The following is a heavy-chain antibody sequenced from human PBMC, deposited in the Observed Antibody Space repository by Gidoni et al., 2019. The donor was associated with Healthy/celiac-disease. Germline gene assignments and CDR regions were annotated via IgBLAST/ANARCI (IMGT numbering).Heavy chain of an antibody. D-gene: IGHD3-22*01. CDR3: AKNQGGSGYDSGFSWYFDL. Sequence: EVQMVEPGGGLVQTGRSLRLSCAASGFTFDDYAMHWVRQAPGKGLELVSGISCNSASIGYAVSVKGRFTISRDNANNSLYLQMNSLRAEDTALYYCAKNQGGSGYDSGFSWYFDLWGRGTLVTVSS. J-gene: IGHJ2*01. CDR2: ISCNSASI. CDR1: GFTFDDYA. V-gene: IGHV3-9*01.